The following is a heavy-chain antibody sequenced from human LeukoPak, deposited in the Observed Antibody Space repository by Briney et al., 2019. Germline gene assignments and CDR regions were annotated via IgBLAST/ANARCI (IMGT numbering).Heavy chain of an antibody. CDR2: ISWNSGSI. CDR1: GFTFSSYA. Sequence: GGSLRLSCAASGFTFSSYAMSWVRQAPGKGLEWVSGISWNSGSIGYADSVKGRFTISRDNAKNSLYLQMNSLRAEDTALYYCAKGYYYYYGMDVWGQGTTVTVSS. J-gene: IGHJ6*02. V-gene: IGHV3-9*01. CDR3: AKGYYYYYGMDV.